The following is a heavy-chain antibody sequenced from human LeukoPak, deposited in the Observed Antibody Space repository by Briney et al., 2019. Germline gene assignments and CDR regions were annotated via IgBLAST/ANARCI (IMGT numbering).Heavy chain of an antibody. D-gene: IGHD2-21*02. Sequence: GGSLRLSCAASGVTFSSYSMNWVRQPPGKGLEWVSSISSSSSYIYYADSVKGRFTISRDNAKNSLYLQMNTLRAQDTAVYYCASGVATAILEAVDAFDLWGQGTMVTVSS. CDR3: ASGVATAILEAVDAFDL. J-gene: IGHJ3*01. CDR2: ISSSSSYI. V-gene: IGHV3-21*01. CDR1: GVTFSSYS.